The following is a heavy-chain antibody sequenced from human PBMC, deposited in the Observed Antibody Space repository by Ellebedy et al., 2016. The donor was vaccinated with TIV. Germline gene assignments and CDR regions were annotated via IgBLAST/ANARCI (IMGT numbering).Heavy chain of an antibody. D-gene: IGHD3-16*01. V-gene: IGHV3-7*03. CDR1: GFIFSNYW. Sequence: PGGSLRLSCAASGFIFSNYWMSWLRQAPGKGLEWVALIIQDGSAKYYVDSVKGRFTISRDNAAKSLYLEISSLRGEDTALYYCARDVGWGRMDVWGQGTSVTVSS. CDR3: ARDVGWGRMDV. J-gene: IGHJ6*02. CDR2: IIQDGSAK.